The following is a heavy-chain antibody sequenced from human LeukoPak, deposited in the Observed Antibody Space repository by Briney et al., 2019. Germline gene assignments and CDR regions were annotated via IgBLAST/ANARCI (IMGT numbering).Heavy chain of an antibody. Sequence: SETLSLTCAVYGGSFSGYYWSWIRQPPGKGLEWIGEINHSGSTNYNPSLKSRVTISVDTSKNQFSLKLSSVIAADTAVYYCARKGRRYQLPPYYYYGMDVWGKGTTVTVSS. D-gene: IGHD2-2*01. CDR3: ARKGRRYQLPPYYYYGMDV. J-gene: IGHJ6*04. CDR1: GGSFSGYY. V-gene: IGHV4-34*01. CDR2: INHSGST.